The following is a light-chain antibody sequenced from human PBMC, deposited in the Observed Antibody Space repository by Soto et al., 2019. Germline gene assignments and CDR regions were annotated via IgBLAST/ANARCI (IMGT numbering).Light chain of an antibody. CDR2: DAS. CDR3: QQYNNYPRT. J-gene: IGKJ1*01. CDR1: ESIRTW. V-gene: IGKV1-5*01. Sequence: DIQVTQSPSTLSASIGDRVTITCRASESIRTWLAWYQHKPGKAPKFLIYDASSLESGVPSRFSGSGSRTEFTLTISNLQPDDFATYFCQQYNNYPRTFGQGTKVDIK.